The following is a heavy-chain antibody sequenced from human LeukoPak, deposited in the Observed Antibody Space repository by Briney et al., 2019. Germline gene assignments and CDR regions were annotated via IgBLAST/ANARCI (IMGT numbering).Heavy chain of an antibody. CDR1: GYTFTSYY. V-gene: IGHV1-46*01. Sequence: ASVKVSCKASGYTFTSYYMHWVRQAPGRGLEWMGIINPSGGSTSYAQKFQGRVTMTRDMSTSTVYMELSSLRSEDTAVYYCARDSNLGYCSSTSCSVIDYWGQGTLVTVSS. J-gene: IGHJ4*02. CDR3: ARDSNLGYCSSTSCSVIDY. D-gene: IGHD2-2*01. CDR2: INPSGGST.